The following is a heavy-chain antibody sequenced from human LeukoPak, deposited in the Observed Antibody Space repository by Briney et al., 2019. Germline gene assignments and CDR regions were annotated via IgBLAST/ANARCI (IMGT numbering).Heavy chain of an antibody. CDR2: ISTGGST. Sequence: SETLSLTCTVSGASISSSYCTWIRQPAGEGLEWIGRISTGGSTTYNPSFKSRVTISLDTSKNQFSLNLTSVTAADTAVYYCARDQTYYVSSGYYYVTYFQHWGQGSLVTVSS. D-gene: IGHD3-22*01. J-gene: IGHJ1*01. V-gene: IGHV4-4*07. CDR3: ARDQTYYVSSGYYYVTYFQH. CDR1: GASISSSY.